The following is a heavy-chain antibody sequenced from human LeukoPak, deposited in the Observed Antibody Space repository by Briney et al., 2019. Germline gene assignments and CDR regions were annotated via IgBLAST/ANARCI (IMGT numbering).Heavy chain of an antibody. J-gene: IGHJ4*02. CDR2: ISSSSSYM. D-gene: IGHD3-22*01. Sequence: GWSLRLSCAAYGFTLSSHSMNWVRQAPGNGLEWVSSISSSSSYMRSADSVKGRFTISRDNAKNSLYLQMNSLRAEDTAVYYCARDLYDSGAYSSPIDFWGQGTLVTVSS. CDR3: ARDLYDSGAYSSPIDF. CDR1: GFTLSSHS. V-gene: IGHV3-21*01.